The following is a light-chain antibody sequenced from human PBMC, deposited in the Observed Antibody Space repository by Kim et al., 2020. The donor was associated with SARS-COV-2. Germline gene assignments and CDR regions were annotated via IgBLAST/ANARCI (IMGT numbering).Light chain of an antibody. CDR3: QQFGSTPGT. CDR1: QSVSSNY. V-gene: IGKV3-20*01. CDR2: GAS. J-gene: IGKJ1*01. Sequence: EIVLTQSPGTLSLSPGERVTLSCRASQSVSSNYLAWFHQKPGQAPRLLIYGASSRATGIPDRFSGSGSGTVFTLTISRLEPEDCAVYYCQQFGSTPGTFGKETKVNIK.